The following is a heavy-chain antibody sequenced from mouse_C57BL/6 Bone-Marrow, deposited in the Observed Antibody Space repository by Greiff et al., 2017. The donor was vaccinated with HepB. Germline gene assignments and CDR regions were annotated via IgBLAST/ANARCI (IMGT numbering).Heavy chain of an antibody. D-gene: IGHD1-1*01. Sequence: QVQLQQPGAELVKPGASVKMSCKASGYTFTNYWIGWAKQRPGHGLEWIGDIYPGGGYTNYNEKFKGKATLTADKSSSTAYMQFSSLTSEDSAIYYCARGTTVYFDYWGQGTTLTVSS. CDR1: GYTFTNYW. CDR3: ARGTTVYFDY. V-gene: IGHV1-63*01. J-gene: IGHJ2*01. CDR2: IYPGGGYT.